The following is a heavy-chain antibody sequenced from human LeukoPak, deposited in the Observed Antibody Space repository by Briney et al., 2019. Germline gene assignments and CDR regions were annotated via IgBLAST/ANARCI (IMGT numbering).Heavy chain of an antibody. D-gene: IGHD2-15*01. CDR1: GFTFSSYA. CDR2: ISGSGGST. J-gene: IGHJ4*02. Sequence: GGSLRLSCAASGFTFSSYAMSWVRQAPGKGLEWVPAISGSGGSTYYADSVKGRFTISRDNSKNTLYLQMNSLRAEDTAVYYCAKPRIVVVVAASGYWGQGTLVTVSS. V-gene: IGHV3-23*01. CDR3: AKPRIVVVVAASGY.